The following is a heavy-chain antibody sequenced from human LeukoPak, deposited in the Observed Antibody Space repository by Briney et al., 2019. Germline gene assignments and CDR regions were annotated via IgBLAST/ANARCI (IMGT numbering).Heavy chain of an antibody. CDR1: GGTFSSYA. V-gene: IGHV1-69*01. J-gene: IGHJ4*02. CDR2: IIPIFGTA. Sequence: GASVKVSCKASGGTFSSYAISWVRQAPGQGLEWMGGIIPIFGTANYAQKFQGRVTITADESTSTAYMELSSLRSEDTAVYYCVSAARVGATPGDYWGRGTLVTVSS. D-gene: IGHD1-26*01. CDR3: VSAARVGATPGDY.